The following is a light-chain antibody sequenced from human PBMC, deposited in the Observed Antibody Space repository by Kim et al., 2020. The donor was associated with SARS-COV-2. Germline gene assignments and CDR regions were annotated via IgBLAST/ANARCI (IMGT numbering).Light chain of an antibody. J-gene: IGLJ2*01. CDR3: SSYTSSSKVI. CDR2: DVA. V-gene: IGLV2-14*03. Sequence: GQSITISCAGTSSDVGGFDSVSWYQQHPGKAPKLLIYDVAKRPSGVSSRFSAFKSGDTASLIISGLQAEDEANYYCSSYTSSSKVIFGGGTQLTV. CDR1: SSDVGGFDS.